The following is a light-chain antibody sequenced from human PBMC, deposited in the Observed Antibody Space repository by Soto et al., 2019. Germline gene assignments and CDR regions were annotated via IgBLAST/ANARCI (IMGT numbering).Light chain of an antibody. CDR3: CSYAGGSTFV. V-gene: IGLV2-11*01. Sequence: QSALTQPRSVSGSPGQSVTISCTGTSNDVGDYNYVSWYQQHPDKAPKLMIYDVSKRPSGVPDRFSGSKSGNTASLTISGLQAEDEADYFCCSYAGGSTFVFGTGTKVTVL. J-gene: IGLJ1*01. CDR2: DVS. CDR1: SNDVGDYNY.